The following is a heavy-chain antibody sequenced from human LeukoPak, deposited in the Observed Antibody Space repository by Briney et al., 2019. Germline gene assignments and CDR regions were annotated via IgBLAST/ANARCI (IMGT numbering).Heavy chain of an antibody. CDR2: IYYSGST. Sequence: SETLSLTCTVSGGSISSYYWSWIRQPPGKGLEWIGYIYYSGSTNYNPSLKSRVTISVDTSKNQFSLKLSSVTAADTAVYYCARGSHHLNWYFDLWGRGTLVTVSS. J-gene: IGHJ2*01. CDR3: ARGSHHLNWYFDL. V-gene: IGHV4-59*01. CDR1: GGSISSYY.